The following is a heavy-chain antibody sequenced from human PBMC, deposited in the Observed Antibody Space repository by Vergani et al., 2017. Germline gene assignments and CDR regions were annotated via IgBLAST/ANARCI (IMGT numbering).Heavy chain of an antibody. CDR2: IYYSGST. J-gene: IGHJ6*03. CDR3: ARDYPRWAGRNYMDV. Sequence: QVQLQESGPGLVKPSQTLSLTCTVSGGSISSGGYYWSWIRQHPGKGLEWIGYIYYSGSTYYNPSLKSRVTISVDTSKNQFSLNLSSVTAADTAVYYCARDYPRWAGRNYMDVWGKGTTVTVSS. CDR1: GGSISSGGYY. V-gene: IGHV4-31*03. D-gene: IGHD4-23*01.